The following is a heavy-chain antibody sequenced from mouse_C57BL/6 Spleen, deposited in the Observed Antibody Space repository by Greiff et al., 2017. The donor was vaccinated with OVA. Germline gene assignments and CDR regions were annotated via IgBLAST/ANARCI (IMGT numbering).Heavy chain of an antibody. D-gene: IGHD6-1*01. V-gene: IGHV1-61*01. J-gene: IGHJ3*01. CDR2: IYPSDSET. Sequence: QVQLQQPGAELVRPGSSVKLSCKASGYTFTSYWMDWVKQRPGQGLEWIGNIYPSDSETHYNQKFKDKATLTVDKSSSTAYMQLSSLTSADSAVDYCASVTPFADWGQGTLVTVSA. CDR1: GYTFTSYW. CDR3: ASVTPFAD.